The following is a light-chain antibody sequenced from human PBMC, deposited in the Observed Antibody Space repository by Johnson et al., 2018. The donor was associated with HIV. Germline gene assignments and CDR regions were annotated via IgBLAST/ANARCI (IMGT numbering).Light chain of an antibody. CDR3: GTWDTSLSAGV. CDR2: DNN. CDR1: SSNIGNNY. J-gene: IGLJ1*01. Sequence: QSVLTQPPSVSAAAGQKVTISCSGSSSNIGNNYVAWYQQVPGTAPKLLIYDNNRRPPGVPDRFSGSKSGTSATLGITGLQTGDEADYYCGTWDTSLSAGVFGTGTRVTVL. V-gene: IGLV1-51*01.